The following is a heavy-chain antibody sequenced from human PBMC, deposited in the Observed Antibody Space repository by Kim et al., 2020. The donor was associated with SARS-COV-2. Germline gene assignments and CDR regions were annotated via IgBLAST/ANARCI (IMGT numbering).Heavy chain of an antibody. CDR3: ARGPAAGSVHHYGMDV. J-gene: IGHJ6*02. Sequence: SVKVSCKASGGTFSSYAISWVRQAPGQGLEWMGGIIPIFGTANYSQKFQGRVTITADESTSTAYMELSSLNSEDTAVYYCARGPAAGSVHHYGMDVWGQGTTVTVAS. CDR2: IIPIFGTA. CDR1: GGTFSSYA. D-gene: IGHD6-13*01. V-gene: IGHV1-69*13.